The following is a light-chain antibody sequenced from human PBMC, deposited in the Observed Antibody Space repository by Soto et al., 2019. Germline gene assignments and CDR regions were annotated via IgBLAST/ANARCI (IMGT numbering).Light chain of an antibody. Sequence: EIVLTQSPGTLSLSPGEGATLSCRASQSVSNNDLAWYQHTPGQAPRLLTYDATSRPTGIPDRFRGSGSGTDFSLTISRLEPEDFAMYYCQQYGTSPHTFGQGTKVAIK. V-gene: IGKV3-20*01. CDR1: QSVSNND. CDR2: DAT. CDR3: QQYGTSPHT. J-gene: IGKJ2*01.